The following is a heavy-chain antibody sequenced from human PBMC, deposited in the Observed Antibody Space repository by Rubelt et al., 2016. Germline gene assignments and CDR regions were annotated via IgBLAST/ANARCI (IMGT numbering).Heavy chain of an antibody. CDR2: ISGSEGNT. Sequence: EVQLVESGGDFVQPGESLRLSCASSGFTFSSYWMNWVCQAPGKGLEWVSAISGSEGNTNYAESGKGGSPISRDNSKNTLYLQLNTLRAEDTAVYYCAKDRNKYFDLWVRGTPVTVSS. CDR3: AKDRNKYFDL. D-gene: IGHD1/OR15-1a*01. V-gene: IGHV3-23*04. J-gene: IGHJ2*01. CDR1: GFTFSSYW.